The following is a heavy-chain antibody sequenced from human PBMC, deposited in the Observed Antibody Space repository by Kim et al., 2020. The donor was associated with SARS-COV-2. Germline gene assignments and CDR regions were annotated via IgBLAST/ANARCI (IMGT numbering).Heavy chain of an antibody. CDR1: GFTFSSYG. D-gene: IGHD3-10*01. V-gene: IGHV3-30*18. CDR3: AKDMVRGVIQVSGPTSYGMDV. CDR2: ISYDGSNK. J-gene: IGHJ6*02. Sequence: GGSLRLSCAASGFTFSSYGMHWVRQAPGKGLEWVAVISYDGSNKYYADSVKGRFTISRDNSKNTLYLQMNSLRAEDTAVYYCAKDMVRGVIQVSGPTSYGMDVWGQGTTVTVSS.